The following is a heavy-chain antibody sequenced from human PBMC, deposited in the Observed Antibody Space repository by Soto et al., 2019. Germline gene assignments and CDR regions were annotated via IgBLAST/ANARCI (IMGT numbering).Heavy chain of an antibody. V-gene: IGHV3-30*04. Sequence: QVQLVESGGGVVQPGRYMRLSCAASGFTFSSYAMHWVRQAPVKGLEWVAIISYDGRNKYYAHSVKGRFTISRDNSKNTRYLRMNSLRAENRAEYYCVRDSSAVDRGCFASCGQGTLVTVST. CDR3: VRDSSAVDRGCFAS. D-gene: IGHD3-22*01. CDR2: ISYDGRNK. J-gene: IGHJ4*02. CDR1: GFTFSSYA.